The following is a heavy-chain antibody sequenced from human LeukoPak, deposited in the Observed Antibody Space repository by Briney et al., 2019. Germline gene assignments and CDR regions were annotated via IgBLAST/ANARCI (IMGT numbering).Heavy chain of an antibody. CDR1: QYPFSNYW. D-gene: IGHD3-22*01. J-gene: IGHJ5*01. CDR2: IYPGDSDT. CDR3: ASLSYSYESSGVDS. V-gene: IGHV5-51*01. Sequence: GESLKISCKGSQYPFSNYWIGWVRQMPGKGLEWMGLIYPGDSDTRYGPSFKGQVTISVDKSITTAYLQWSSLKASDTAMYYCASLSYSYESSGVDSWGQGTLVIVSS.